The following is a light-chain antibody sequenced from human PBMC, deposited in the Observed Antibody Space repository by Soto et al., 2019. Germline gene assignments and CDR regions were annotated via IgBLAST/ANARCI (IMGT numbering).Light chain of an antibody. J-gene: IGKJ1*01. V-gene: IGKV1-17*01. CDR3: LQHNSYPRT. CDR2: SAS. CDR1: QGIRTD. Sequence: DIQMTQSPSSLSASVGDRVTITCRASQGIRTDLGWYQQKPGKAPKRLIYSASSLQSGVPSRFSGSGCGTEFTLTISSLQPEDFATYYCLQHNSYPRTFGQGTKVEIK.